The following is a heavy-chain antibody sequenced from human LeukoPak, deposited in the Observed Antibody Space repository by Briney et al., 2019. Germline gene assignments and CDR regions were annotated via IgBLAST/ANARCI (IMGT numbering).Heavy chain of an antibody. CDR1: GGSFSGYY. CDR2: ISSSGSTI. D-gene: IGHD3-3*01. CDR3: ARGLPYYDFWSGYFDY. Sequence: LSLTCAVYGGSFSGYYMSWIRQAPGKGLEWVSYISSSGSTIYYADSVKGRFTISRDNAKNSLYLQMNSLRAEDTAVYYCARGLPYYDFWSGYFDYWGQGTLVTVSS. J-gene: IGHJ4*02. V-gene: IGHV3-11*01.